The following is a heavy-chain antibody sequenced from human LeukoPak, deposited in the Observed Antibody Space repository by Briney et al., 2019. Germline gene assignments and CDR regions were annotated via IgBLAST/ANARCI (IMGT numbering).Heavy chain of an antibody. V-gene: IGHV3-33*05. CDR2: ISLDGTKK. CDR1: GLTFSSHG. D-gene: IGHD3-10*01. Sequence: PGRSLRLSCAASGLTFSSHGFHWGRQAPGKGLEWATFISLDGTKKSYADSVKGRFTFSRDDSKNTLYLEMNSLRAEDTAVYYCARDRAVSWFDSWGLGTLVTVSS. J-gene: IGHJ5*01. CDR3: ARDRAVSWFDS.